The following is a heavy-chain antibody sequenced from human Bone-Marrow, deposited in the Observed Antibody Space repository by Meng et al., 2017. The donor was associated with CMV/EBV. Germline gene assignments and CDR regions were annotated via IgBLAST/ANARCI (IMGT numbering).Heavy chain of an antibody. Sequence: GPLRLSCAASGFTFSSYWMHWVRQAPGKGLEWIGEINHSGSTNYNPSLKSRVTISVDTPKNHSSLKLSAVTAADSAVYYCASSRSLDWLDAWGQGTLFTVSS. CDR2: INHSGST. D-gene: IGHD6-13*01. J-gene: IGHJ5*02. CDR3: ASSRSLDWLDA. CDR1: GFTFSSYW. V-gene: IGHV4-34*01.